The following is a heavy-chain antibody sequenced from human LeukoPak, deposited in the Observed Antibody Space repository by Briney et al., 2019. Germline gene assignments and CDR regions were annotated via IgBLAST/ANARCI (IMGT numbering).Heavy chain of an antibody. D-gene: IGHD1-1*01. V-gene: IGHV4-59*01. J-gene: IGHJ4*02. Sequence: PSETLSLTCTVSGGSISSYYWSWIRQPPGKGLEWIGYIYCSGSTNYNPSLKSRVTISVDTSKNQFSLKLSSVTAADTAVYYCARELERRHFDYWGQGTLVTVSS. CDR2: IYCSGST. CDR1: GGSISSYY. CDR3: ARELERRHFDY.